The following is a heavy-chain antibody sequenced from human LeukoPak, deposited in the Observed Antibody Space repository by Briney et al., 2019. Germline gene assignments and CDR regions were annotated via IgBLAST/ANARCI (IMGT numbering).Heavy chain of an antibody. V-gene: IGHV3-23*01. CDR2: ISGSGGDT. CDR1: GFTFSIYA. Sequence: GGSLRLSCAASGFTFSIYAMSWIRQAPGKGLEWVLGISGSGGDTYYADSVKGRFTISRDNSRNTLYLQMNSLRAEDTAVYYCATITMVRGVRNYFDYWGQGTLVTVSS. D-gene: IGHD3-10*01. J-gene: IGHJ4*02. CDR3: ATITMVRGVRNYFDY.